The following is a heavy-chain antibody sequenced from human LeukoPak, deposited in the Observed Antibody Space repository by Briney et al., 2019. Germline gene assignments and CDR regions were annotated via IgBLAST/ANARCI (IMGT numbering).Heavy chain of an antibody. Sequence: SETLSLTCAVYGGSFSVYYWSWIRQPPGKGLEWIGEINHSGSTNYNPSLKSRVTISVDTSKNQFSLKLSSVTAADTAVYYCASRIQLWLGSRFGYHFDYWGQGTLVTVSS. V-gene: IGHV4-34*01. CDR3: ASRIQLWLGSRFGYHFDY. J-gene: IGHJ4*02. CDR1: GGSFSVYY. D-gene: IGHD5-18*01. CDR2: INHSGST.